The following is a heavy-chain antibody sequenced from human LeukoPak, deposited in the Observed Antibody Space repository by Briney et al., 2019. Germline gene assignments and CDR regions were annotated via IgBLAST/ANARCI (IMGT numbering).Heavy chain of an antibody. CDR3: QTYYYDSSGYYYIDQ. Sequence: GGSLRLSCTTSGFTFGDYAMSWGRQAPGKGLEWVGFIRSKAYGGTTEYAASVKGRFTISRDDSKSIAYLQMNSLKTEDTAVYYCQTYYYDSSGYYYIDQWGQGTLVTVSS. D-gene: IGHD3-22*01. J-gene: IGHJ4*02. V-gene: IGHV3-49*04. CDR1: GFTFGDYA. CDR2: IRSKAYGGTT.